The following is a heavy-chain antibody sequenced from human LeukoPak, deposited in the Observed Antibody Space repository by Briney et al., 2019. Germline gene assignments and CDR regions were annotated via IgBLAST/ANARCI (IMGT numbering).Heavy chain of an antibody. D-gene: IGHD3-10*01. Sequence: GSSVKVSCTASGGTFSSYAISWVRQAPGQGLEWMGGIIPIFGTANYAQKFQGRVTITADESTSTAYMELSSLRSEDTAVYYCARRTYYYGSGSYYWFDPWGQGTLVTVSS. CDR1: GGTFSSYA. CDR3: ARRTYYYGSGSYYWFDP. V-gene: IGHV1-69*01. CDR2: IIPIFGTA. J-gene: IGHJ5*02.